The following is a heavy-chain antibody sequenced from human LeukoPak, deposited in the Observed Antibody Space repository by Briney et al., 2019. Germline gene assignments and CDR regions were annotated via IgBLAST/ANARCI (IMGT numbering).Heavy chain of an antibody. Sequence: GGSLRLSCAASGFTFSSYSMNWVRQAPGKGLEWVSSISSSSSYIYYADSVKGRFTISRDNSKNTLYLQMNSLRAEDTAVYYCARADYYDSRGQGSYWGQGTLVTVSS. CDR1: GFTFSSYS. CDR3: ARADYYDSRGQGSY. D-gene: IGHD3-22*01. CDR2: ISSSSSYI. V-gene: IGHV3-21*01. J-gene: IGHJ4*02.